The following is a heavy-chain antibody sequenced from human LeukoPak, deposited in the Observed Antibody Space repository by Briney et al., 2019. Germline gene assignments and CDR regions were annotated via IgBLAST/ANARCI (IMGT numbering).Heavy chain of an antibody. V-gene: IGHV1-8*01. CDR1: GYTFTSYD. J-gene: IGHJ4*02. CDR2: MNPNSGNT. CDR3: ARVGSSWYDPFDY. D-gene: IGHD6-13*01. Sequence: GASVKVSCKASGYTFTSYDINWVRQAAGQGLEWMGWMNPNSGNTGYAQKFQGRVTMTRNTSISTAYMELSSLRSEDTAAYYCARVGSSWYDPFDYWGQGTLVTVSS.